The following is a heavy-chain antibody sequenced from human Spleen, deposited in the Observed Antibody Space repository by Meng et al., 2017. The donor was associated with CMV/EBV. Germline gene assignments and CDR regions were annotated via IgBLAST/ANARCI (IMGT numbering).Heavy chain of an antibody. CDR3: ARDRGRSHYYYGMDV. CDR2: IYYTGST. D-gene: IGHD2-15*01. V-gene: IGHV4-30-4*01. CDR1: GGSISGYDYY. Sequence: SETLSLTCTVSGGSISGYDYYWSWIRQPPGKGLEWIGFIYYTGSTYYNPSLKSRVTISVDTSKTHFSLTLSSVTAADTAVYYCARDRGRSHYYYGMDVWGQGTTVTVSS. J-gene: IGHJ6*02.